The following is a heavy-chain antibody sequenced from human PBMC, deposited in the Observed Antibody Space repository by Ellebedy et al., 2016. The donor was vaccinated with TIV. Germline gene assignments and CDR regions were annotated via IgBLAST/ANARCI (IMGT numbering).Heavy chain of an antibody. J-gene: IGHJ1*01. D-gene: IGHD2-15*01. V-gene: IGHV3-30*18. CDR3: AKVAEKSGWYFEE. Sequence: GESLKISCEASGFIFSSYAMHWVRQAPGKGLEWVAIISGDERRKLYADSVKGRFTVSRDNSKSTLFLHMDSLKAEDSGVDYCAKVAEKSGWYFEEWGQGKLVTVSS. CDR2: ISGDERRK. CDR1: GFIFSSYA.